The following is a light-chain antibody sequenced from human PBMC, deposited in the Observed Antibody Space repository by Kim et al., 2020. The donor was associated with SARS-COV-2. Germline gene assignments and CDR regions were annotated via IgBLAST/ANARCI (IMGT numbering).Light chain of an antibody. J-gene: IGLJ2*01. CDR3: QVWDSSSDHRVV. Sequence: PGKTTRSSCGGNSIGSKSVHWYPLESGQAPVLVIYYDSDRPSGIPERFSGSNSGNTATLTIGRVEAGDEADYYCQVWDSSSDHRVVFGGGTQLTVL. V-gene: IGLV3-21*04. CDR1: SIGSKS. CDR2: YDS.